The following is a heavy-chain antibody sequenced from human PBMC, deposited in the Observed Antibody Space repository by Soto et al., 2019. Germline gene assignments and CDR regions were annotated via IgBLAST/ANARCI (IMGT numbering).Heavy chain of an antibody. V-gene: IGHV3-74*01. Sequence: VGSLRLSCAASGFTFSNDWMHWVRQAPGKGLEWVSRINADGGSTHYADSVRGRFTISRDNAKNTLFLQLNSLRVEDTAIYYCIKVLTRGVGVPRFYFDSWGQGTLVTVSS. D-gene: IGHD3-9*01. CDR2: INADGGST. J-gene: IGHJ4*02. CDR1: GFTFSNDW. CDR3: IKVLTRGVGVPRFYFDS.